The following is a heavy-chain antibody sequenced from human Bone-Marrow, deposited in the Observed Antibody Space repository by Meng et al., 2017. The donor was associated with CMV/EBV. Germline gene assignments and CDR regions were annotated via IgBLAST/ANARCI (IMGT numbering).Heavy chain of an antibody. CDR2: INGDGKST. D-gene: IGHD3-22*01. CDR3: AREGSYIVGRQSDAFDI. CDR1: GFTFSSYW. Sequence: GESLKISCAASGFTFSSYWMHWVRQTPGKGLVWVSRINGDGKSTRHAESVKGRFTISRDNAKNTLYLQMNSLRAEDTALYYGAREGSYIVGRQSDAFDIWGQGTMVTVSS. V-gene: IGHV3-74*01. J-gene: IGHJ3*02.